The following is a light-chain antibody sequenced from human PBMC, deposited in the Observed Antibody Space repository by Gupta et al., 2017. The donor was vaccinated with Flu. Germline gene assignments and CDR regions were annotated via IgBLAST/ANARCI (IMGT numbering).Light chain of an antibody. CDR2: PAS. Sequence: DIQLPQSPSSVSASVGDRVTVTCRASQVIYSQLGWYQQKPGKAPKRLIYPASTLQGGVPSRFSGSGSETDCTITITSLQPEDAATYYWQQAYRVPLTFGGGSKVEI. CDR1: QVIYSQ. J-gene: IGKJ4*01. CDR3: QQAYRVPLT. V-gene: IGKV1-12*01.